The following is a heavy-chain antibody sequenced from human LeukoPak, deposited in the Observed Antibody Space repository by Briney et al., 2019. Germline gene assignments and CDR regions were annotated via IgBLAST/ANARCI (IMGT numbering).Heavy chain of an antibody. CDR3: ARGYCSSTSCPKTY. J-gene: IGHJ3*01. CDR2: INPNSGGT. V-gene: IGHV1-2*02. CDR1: GDTFTRYY. Sequence: ASVKGSCKASGDTFTRYYMHWVRQAPGQGLEWMGCINPNSGGTNYAKKFQGRVTVTRDPSIRTAYMELSRLRSDDKAVYYCARGYCSSTSCPKTYWGQGTMVTVSS. D-gene: IGHD2-2*01.